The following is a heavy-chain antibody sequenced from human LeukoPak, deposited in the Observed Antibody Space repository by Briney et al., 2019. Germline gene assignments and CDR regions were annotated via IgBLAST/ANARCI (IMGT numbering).Heavy chain of an antibody. CDR2: ISSSGSTI. V-gene: IGHV3-48*03. J-gene: IGHJ4*02. Sequence: PGGSLRLSCAASGFTFSSYEMNWVRQAPGKGLEWVSYISSSGSTIYYADSVKGRFTISRDNAKNSLYLQMNSLRAEDTAVYYCARDLPLWAGATEAPSFDYWGQGTLVTVSS. CDR3: ARDLPLWAGATEAPSFDY. D-gene: IGHD1-26*01. CDR1: GFTFSSYE.